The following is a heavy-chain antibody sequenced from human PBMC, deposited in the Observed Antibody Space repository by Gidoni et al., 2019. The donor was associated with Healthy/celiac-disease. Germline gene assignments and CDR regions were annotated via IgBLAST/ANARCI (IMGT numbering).Heavy chain of an antibody. J-gene: IGHJ4*02. D-gene: IGHD3-10*01. V-gene: IGHV1-2*02. CDR3: ARDGGVLWFGGPI. Sequence: QVPLVQSGAAAKKPAASVQVSSKASCYTFTGHYMHWGRQEPGQGLEWMGWSNPNSGGTNYEKKVQGRVNMTRDKSISTAYMELSRLRSDDTAVYYCARDGGVLWFGGPIWGQGTLVTVSS. CDR1: CYTFTGHY. CDR2: SNPNSGGT.